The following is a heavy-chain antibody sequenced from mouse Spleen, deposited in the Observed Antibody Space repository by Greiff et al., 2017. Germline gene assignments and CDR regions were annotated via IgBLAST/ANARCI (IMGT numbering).Heavy chain of an antibody. V-gene: IGHV1-69*01. CDR2: IDPSDSYT. CDR1: GYTFTSYW. J-gene: IGHJ2*01. Sequence: QVQLQQPGAELVMPGASVKLSCKASGYTFTSYWMHWVKQRPGQGLEWIGEIDPSDSYTNYNQKFKGKATLTVDKSSSTAYMQLSSLTSEDSAVYYCARSPLQPDYFDYWGQGTTLTVSS. CDR3: ARSPLQPDYFDY. D-gene: IGHD6-1*01.